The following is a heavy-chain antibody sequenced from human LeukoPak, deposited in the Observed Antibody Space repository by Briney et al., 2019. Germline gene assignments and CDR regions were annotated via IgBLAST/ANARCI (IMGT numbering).Heavy chain of an antibody. J-gene: IGHJ6*02. D-gene: IGHD5-12*01. CDR3: ARISAYSGYDLDYYYYGMDV. V-gene: IGHV1-69*04. CDR2: IIPILGIS. CDR1: GGTFSSYA. Sequence: ASVKVSCKASGGTFSSYAISWVRQAPGQGLEWMGRIIPILGISNYAQKFQGRVTITADKSTSTAYMELNSLRSEDTAVFYCARISAYSGYDLDYYYYGMDVWGQGTTVTVSS.